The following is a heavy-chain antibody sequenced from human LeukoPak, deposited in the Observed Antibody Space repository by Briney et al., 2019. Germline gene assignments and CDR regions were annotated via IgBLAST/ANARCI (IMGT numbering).Heavy chain of an antibody. Sequence: GGSLRLSCAASGFTFSSYSMNWVRQAPGKGLEWVSYISSSSSTIYYADSVKGRFTISRDNAKNSLYLQMNSLRAEDTAVYYCARAEYSSSWLDYYYMDVWGKGTTVTVSS. J-gene: IGHJ6*03. V-gene: IGHV3-48*04. D-gene: IGHD6-13*01. CDR2: ISSSSSTI. CDR3: ARAEYSSSWLDYYYMDV. CDR1: GFTFSSYS.